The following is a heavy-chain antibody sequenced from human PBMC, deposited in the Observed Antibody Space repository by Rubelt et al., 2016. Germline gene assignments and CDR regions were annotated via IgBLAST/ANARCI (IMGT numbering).Heavy chain of an antibody. CDR2: ISAYNANP. V-gene: IGHV1-18*01. CDR1: GYTLTELS. CDR3: ARDTRHVGFDY. J-gene: IGHJ4*02. D-gene: IGHD1-26*01. Sequence: QVQLVQSGAEVKKPGASVKVSCKVSGYTLTELSMHWVRQAPGQGLEWMGWISAYNANPNYAQKVQGRVTMTTDTATSTAYMELRSLRSDDTAVYYCARDTRHVGFDYWGQGTLVTVSS.